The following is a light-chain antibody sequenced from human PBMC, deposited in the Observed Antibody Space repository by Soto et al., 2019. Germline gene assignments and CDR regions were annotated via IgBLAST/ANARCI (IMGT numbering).Light chain of an antibody. V-gene: IGKV3-20*01. Sequence: EIVLTQSPGTLSLSPGERATLSCRASQSVSSNYLAWYQQKPGQAPRLLICGASSRATGIPDRFSGSGSGTDFTLTISRLEPEDFAVYYCQQYGSSPRTFGQGTKVEI. CDR1: QSVSSNY. J-gene: IGKJ1*01. CDR2: GAS. CDR3: QQYGSSPRT.